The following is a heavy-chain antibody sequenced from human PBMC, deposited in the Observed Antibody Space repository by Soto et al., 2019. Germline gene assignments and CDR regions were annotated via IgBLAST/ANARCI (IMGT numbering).Heavy chain of an antibody. CDR3: ARDLNYGLFDY. D-gene: IGHD4-17*01. CDR1: GFTFSSYS. J-gene: IGHJ4*02. CDR2: ISSSSSTI. V-gene: IGHV3-48*01. Sequence: EVQLVESGGGLVQPGGSLRLSCAASGFTFSSYSMNWVRQAPGKGLEWVSYISSSSSTIYYADSVKGRFTISRDNAKSSLYLQMNSLSAAETDVDYCARDLNYGLFDYWGQGTLVTVSS.